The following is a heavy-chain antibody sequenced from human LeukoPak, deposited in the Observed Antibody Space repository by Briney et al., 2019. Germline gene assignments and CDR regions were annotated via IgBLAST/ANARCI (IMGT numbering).Heavy chain of an antibody. CDR2: ISGSGGST. CDR3: AKDLVYYDFWSGLTTYYFDY. D-gene: IGHD3-3*01. Sequence: GGSLRLSCAASGFTFSSYAMSWVRQGPGKGLEWVSAISGSGGSTYYADSVKGRFTISRDNSKNTLYLQMNSLRAEDTAVYYCAKDLVYYDFWSGLTTYYFDYWGQGTLVTVSS. J-gene: IGHJ4*02. V-gene: IGHV3-23*01. CDR1: GFTFSSYA.